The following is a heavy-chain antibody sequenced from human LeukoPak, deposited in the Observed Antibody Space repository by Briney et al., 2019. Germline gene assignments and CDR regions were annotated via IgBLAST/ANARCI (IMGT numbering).Heavy chain of an antibody. J-gene: IGHJ4*02. CDR2: ISASGLTT. D-gene: IGHD3-22*01. CDR3: AIMHPYYDGSGYWVQ. CDR1: GVTLSSFA. Sequence: GGSLRLSCAASGVTLSSFAMSWVRQAPGKGLEWVSSISASGLTTYYADSVKGRFTISRDNPRNTLYMQMNSLRAEDTALYYCAIMHPYYDGSGYWVQWGQGTLVTVSS. V-gene: IGHV3-23*01.